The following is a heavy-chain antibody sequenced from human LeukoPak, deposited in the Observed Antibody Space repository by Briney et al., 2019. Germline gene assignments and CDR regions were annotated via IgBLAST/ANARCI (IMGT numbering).Heavy chain of an antibody. Sequence: PSETLSLTCSVSGGSISRYYWSWIRQPPGKGLEWIGYIYNSGSTNYNPSLKSRVTISVDTSKNQFSLKLSSVTAADTAVYYCARGVRDFWSGPPGYGMDVWGQGTTVTVSS. D-gene: IGHD3-3*01. CDR3: ARGVRDFWSGPPGYGMDV. CDR2: IYNSGST. V-gene: IGHV4-59*01. CDR1: GGSISRYY. J-gene: IGHJ6*02.